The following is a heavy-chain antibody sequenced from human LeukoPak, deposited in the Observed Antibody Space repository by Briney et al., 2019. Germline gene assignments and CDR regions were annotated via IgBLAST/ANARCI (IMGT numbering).Heavy chain of an antibody. CDR2: IWYDGSNK. CDR1: GFTFSSYG. J-gene: IGHJ4*02. D-gene: IGHD6-19*01. V-gene: IGHV3-33*06. Sequence: GGSLRLSCAASGFTFSSYGVHWVRQAPGKGLEWVAVIWYDGSNKYYADSVKGRFTISRDNSKNTLHLQMNSLRAEDTAVYYCAKDHGVLAVASLDYWGQGTLVTVSS. CDR3: AKDHGVLAVASLDY.